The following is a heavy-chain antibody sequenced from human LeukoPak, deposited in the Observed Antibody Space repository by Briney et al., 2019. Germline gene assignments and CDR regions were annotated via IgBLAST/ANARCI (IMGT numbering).Heavy chain of an antibody. Sequence: ASVKVSCKASGYTFTSYGISWVRQAPGQGLEWMGWISAYNGNTNYAQKLQSRVTMTTDTSTSTAYMELRSLRSDDTALYYCQRGPDVEMATGYWGQGTLVTVSS. V-gene: IGHV1-18*01. CDR3: QRGPDVEMATGY. J-gene: IGHJ1*01. CDR1: GYTFTSYG. D-gene: IGHD5-24*01. CDR2: ISAYNGNT.